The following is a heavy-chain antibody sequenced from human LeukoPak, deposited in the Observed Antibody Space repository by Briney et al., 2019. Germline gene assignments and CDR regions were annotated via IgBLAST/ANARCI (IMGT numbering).Heavy chain of an antibody. D-gene: IGHD2-2*01. CDR1: GFTFSSYS. CDR2: ISSSSSYI. Sequence: PGGSLRLSCAASGFTFSSYSMNWVRQAPGKGLEWVSSISSSSSYIYYADSVKGRFTISRDNAKNSLYLQMNSLRAEDTAVYYCARGIVVVPAATDDAFDIWAKGQWSPSLQ. J-gene: IGHJ3*02. CDR3: ARGIVVVPAATDDAFDI. V-gene: IGHV3-21*01.